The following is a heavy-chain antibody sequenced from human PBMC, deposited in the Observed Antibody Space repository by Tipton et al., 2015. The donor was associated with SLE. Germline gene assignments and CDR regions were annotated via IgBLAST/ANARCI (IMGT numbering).Heavy chain of an antibody. D-gene: IGHD3-3*01. Sequence: TLSLTCTVSGDSISSHYWAWIRQSPGKGLEWIEYIYYTGNSNYNPSLKSRVSTSVDTSKNQFSLRLTSVTAADTAVYYCARAGLRKGPGIPGWFYPWGQGILVTVSS. CDR2: IYYTGNS. CDR3: ARAGLRKGPGIPGWFYP. V-gene: IGHV4-59*11. J-gene: IGHJ5*02. CDR1: GDSISSHY.